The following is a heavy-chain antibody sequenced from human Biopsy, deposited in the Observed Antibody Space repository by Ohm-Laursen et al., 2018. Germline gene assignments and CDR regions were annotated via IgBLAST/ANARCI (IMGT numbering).Heavy chain of an antibody. CDR3: VREPKTGTAEAWYFDL. CDR2: ISYNERT. CDR1: GASVKTSGYF. J-gene: IGHJ2*01. D-gene: IGHD3-9*01. V-gene: IGHV4-31*03. Sequence: SQTLSLTCSVSGASVKTSGYFWAWIRQRPGKGLEWIGYISYNERTHYNPSLTSRLAISFDTSNNRISLQLRSVSVADTAVYYCVREPKTGTAEAWYFDLWGRGSPV.